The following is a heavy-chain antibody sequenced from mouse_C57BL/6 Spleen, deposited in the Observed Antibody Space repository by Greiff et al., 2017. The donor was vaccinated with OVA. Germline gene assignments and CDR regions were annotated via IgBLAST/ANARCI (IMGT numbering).Heavy chain of an antibody. CDR1: GFTFSSYG. CDR3: ARHEDGYDAWFAY. CDR2: ISSGGSYT. D-gene: IGHD2-2*01. V-gene: IGHV5-6*01. J-gene: IGHJ3*01. Sequence: VQLVESGGDLVKPGGSLKLSCAASGFTFSSYGMSWVRQTPDKRLEWVATISSGGSYTYYPDSVKGRFTISRDNAKNTLYLQMSSLKSEDTAMYYCARHEDGYDAWFAYWGQGTLVTVSA.